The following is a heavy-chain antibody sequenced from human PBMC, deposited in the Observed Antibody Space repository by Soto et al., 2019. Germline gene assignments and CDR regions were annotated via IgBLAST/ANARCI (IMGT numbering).Heavy chain of an antibody. CDR2: IYYSGST. CDR1: GGSISSGGYS. V-gene: IGHV4-61*08. D-gene: IGHD4-17*01. Sequence: SETLSLTCAVSGGSISSGGYSWSWIRQPPGKGLEWIGYIYYSGSTNYNPSLKSRVTISVDTSKNQFSLKLSSVAAADTAVYYCARRYGVYFAYRGQGTLVTVSS. CDR3: ARRYGVYFAY. J-gene: IGHJ4*02.